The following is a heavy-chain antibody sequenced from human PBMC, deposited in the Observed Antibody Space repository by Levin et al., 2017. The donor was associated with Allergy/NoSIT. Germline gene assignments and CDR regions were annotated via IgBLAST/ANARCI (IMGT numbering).Heavy chain of an antibody. J-gene: IGHJ4*02. V-gene: IGHV1-8*01. CDR2: MNPNSGNT. D-gene: IGHD4-11*01. Sequence: ASVKVSCKASGYTFTSYDINWVRQATGQGLEWMGWMNPNSGNTGYAQKFQGRVTMTRNTSISTAYMELSSLRSEDTAVYYCARGYYSNYALGYWGQGTLVTVSS. CDR3: ARGYYSNYALGY. CDR1: GYTFTSYD.